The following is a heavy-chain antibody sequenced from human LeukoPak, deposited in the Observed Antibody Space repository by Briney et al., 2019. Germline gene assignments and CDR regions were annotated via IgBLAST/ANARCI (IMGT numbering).Heavy chain of an antibody. CDR3: ARGAYYLKPLAFDY. CDR2: IYSGGNT. Sequence: GGSLRLSCAASGFTVSTNYMSWVRQAPGKGLEWVSVIYSGGNTYYADSVKGRFTLSRDNSKNTLHLQMNSLRVEDTAVYYCARGAYYLKPLAFDYWGQGTLVTVSS. CDR1: GFTVSTNY. J-gene: IGHJ4*02. D-gene: IGHD1-26*01. V-gene: IGHV3-66*01.